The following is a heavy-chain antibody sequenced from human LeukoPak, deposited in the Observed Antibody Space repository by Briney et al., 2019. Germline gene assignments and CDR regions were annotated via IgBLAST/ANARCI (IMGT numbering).Heavy chain of an antibody. J-gene: IGHJ6*03. CDR3: ASTTMVWVPDYYYYYMDV. D-gene: IGHD3-10*01. Sequence: SETLSLTCPVSGYSFSSGYYWGWLRQPPGTGLEWVGYIYYSGNTNYNPSLKSRVTISVDTSKNQFSLELTSVTAADTAVYYCASTTMVWVPDYYYYYMDVWGKGTTVTISS. CDR1: GYSFSSGYY. V-gene: IGHV4-61*01. CDR2: IYYSGNT.